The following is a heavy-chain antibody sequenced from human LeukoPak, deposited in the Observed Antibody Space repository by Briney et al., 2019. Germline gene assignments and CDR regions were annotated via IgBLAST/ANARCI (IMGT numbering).Heavy chain of an antibody. CDR3: AREEVGDYGDYL. V-gene: IGHV1-69*05. D-gene: IGHD4-17*01. J-gene: IGHJ5*02. CDR1: GGTFSSYA. Sequence: ASVKVSCKASGGTFSSYAISWVRQAPGQGLAWMGRIIPIFGTANYAQKFQGRVTITTDESTSTAYMELSSLRSEDTAVYYCAREEVGDYGDYLWGQGTLVTVSS. CDR2: IIPIFGTA.